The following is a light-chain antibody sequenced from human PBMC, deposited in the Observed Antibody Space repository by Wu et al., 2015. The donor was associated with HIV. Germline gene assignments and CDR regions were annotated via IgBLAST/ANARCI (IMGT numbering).Light chain of an antibody. J-gene: IGKJ1*01. CDR1: QSINIW. V-gene: IGKV1-5*03. Sequence: DIQMTQFPSALSASVGDRVTITCRASQSINIWLAWYQQKPGKAPKLLIYKAFFFTKWVPSRFSGSGSGTDFTLTISSLQPDDFATYYCQQYNDYWTFGQGTKVEIK. CDR3: QQYNDYWT. CDR2: KAF.